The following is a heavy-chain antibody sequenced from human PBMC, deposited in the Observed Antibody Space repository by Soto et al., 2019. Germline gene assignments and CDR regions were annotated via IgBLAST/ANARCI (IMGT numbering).Heavy chain of an antibody. CDR3: ARERRDCYKHYCDY. Sequence: QVQLQESGPGLVKPSETLSLMCTVSGGSISSYYWSWIRQPPGKGLEWIGYIYYSGSTNYNPSLKCRVTISVDTSKNQFSLKLSSVTAADTAVYYCARERRDCYKHYCDYWGQGTLVTVSS. V-gene: IGHV4-59*01. CDR1: GGSISSYY. CDR2: IYYSGST. J-gene: IGHJ4*02. D-gene: IGHD2-21*01.